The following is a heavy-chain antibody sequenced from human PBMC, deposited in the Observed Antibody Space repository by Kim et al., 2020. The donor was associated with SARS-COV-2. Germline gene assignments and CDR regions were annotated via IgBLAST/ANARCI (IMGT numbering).Heavy chain of an antibody. CDR3: ASVLIGYSYAPINY. CDR1: GYSISSGYY. D-gene: IGHD5-18*01. Sequence: SETLSLTCAVSGYSISSGYYWGWIRQPPGKGLELIGSIYHSGSTYYNPSLKSRVTISVDTSKNHFSLKLSSVTAADTALYYCASVLIGYSYAPINYWGQGTLVTVSS. J-gene: IGHJ4*02. CDR2: IYHSGST. V-gene: IGHV4-38-2*01.